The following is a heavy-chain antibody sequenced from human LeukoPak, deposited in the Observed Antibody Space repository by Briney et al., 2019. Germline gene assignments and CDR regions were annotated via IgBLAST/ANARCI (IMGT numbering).Heavy chain of an antibody. CDR2: IYYIGNS. CDR1: GGSIGSYY. Sequence: SETLSLTCTVSGGSIGSYYWNWFRQPPGKGLEWIGYIYYIGNSNYNPSLKSRVTISVDTSKNQFSLRLSSVTAADTAVYYCARQRYVGLYYSDTSGQGNPVTASS. D-gene: IGHD3-22*01. CDR3: ARQRYVGLYYSDT. V-gene: IGHV4-59*08. J-gene: IGHJ4*02.